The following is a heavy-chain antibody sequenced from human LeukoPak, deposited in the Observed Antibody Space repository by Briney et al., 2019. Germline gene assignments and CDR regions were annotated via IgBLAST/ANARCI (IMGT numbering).Heavy chain of an antibody. CDR2: INPNSGGT. CDR1: GYTFTGYY. J-gene: IGHJ4*02. D-gene: IGHD3-10*01. Sequence: ASVKVSCKASGYTFTGYYMHWVRQAPGQGLEWMGWINPNSGGTNYAQKFQGRVTMTRDTSISTAYMELSRLRSDDTAVYYCARASTMVRGALGLWGQGTLVAVSS. CDR3: ARASTMVRGALGL. V-gene: IGHV1-2*02.